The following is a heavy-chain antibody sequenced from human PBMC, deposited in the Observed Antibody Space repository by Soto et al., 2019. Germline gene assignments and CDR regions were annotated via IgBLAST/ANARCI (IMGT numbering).Heavy chain of an antibody. CDR1: GGSISSGGYY. Sequence: SLPCTVSGGSISSGGYYWSWIRQHPGKGLEWIGYIYYSGSTYYNPSLKSRVTISVDTSKNQFSLKLSSVTAADTAVYYCARRHYYYGMDVWGQGTTVTVSS. CDR3: ARRHYYYGMDV. V-gene: IGHV4-31*03. J-gene: IGHJ6*02. CDR2: IYYSGST.